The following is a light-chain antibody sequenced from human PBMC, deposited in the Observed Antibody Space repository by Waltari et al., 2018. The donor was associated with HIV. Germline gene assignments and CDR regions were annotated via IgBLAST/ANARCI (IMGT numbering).Light chain of an antibody. CDR2: EDS. Sequence: SYELTQPPSVSVYPGQTARITCHGDALPKKYAYWYQQKSGQAPVLVIYEDSKRPSGIPERFSGSSSGTMATLTISGAQVEDEADYYCYSTDSSGNHRVFGGGTKLTVL. CDR1: ALPKKY. J-gene: IGLJ3*02. V-gene: IGLV3-10*01. CDR3: YSTDSSGNHRV.